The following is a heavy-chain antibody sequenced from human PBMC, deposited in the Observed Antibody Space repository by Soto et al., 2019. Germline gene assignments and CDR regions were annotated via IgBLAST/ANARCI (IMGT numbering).Heavy chain of an antibody. CDR2: IIPIFGTA. J-gene: IGHJ4*02. D-gene: IGHD5-12*01. CDR1: GGTLSSYA. CDR3: ARAERWLQCLACDY. Sequence: QVQLVQSGAEVKKPGSSVKGSCKASGGTLSSYAISWVRQAPGQGLEWMGGIIPIFGTANYAQKFQGRVKITADESTSTAYLDLSSLRSEDTAVYYCARAERWLQCLACDYWGKGTLVTVSS. V-gene: IGHV1-69*01.